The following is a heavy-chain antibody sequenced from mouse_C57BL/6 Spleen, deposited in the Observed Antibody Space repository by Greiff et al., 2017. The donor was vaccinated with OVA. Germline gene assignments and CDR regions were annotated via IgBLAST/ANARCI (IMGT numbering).Heavy chain of an antibody. D-gene: IGHD1-1*01. CDR2: ISSGGDYI. J-gene: IGHJ4*01. CDR3: TRDGSSPYYAMDY. Sequence: EVKLQESGEGLVKPGGSLKLSCAASGFTFSSYAMSWVRQTPEKRLEWVAYISSGGDYIYYADTVKGRFTISRDNARNTLYLQMSSLKSEDTAMYYCTRDGSSPYYAMDYWGQGTSVTVSS. V-gene: IGHV5-9-1*02. CDR1: GFTFSSYA.